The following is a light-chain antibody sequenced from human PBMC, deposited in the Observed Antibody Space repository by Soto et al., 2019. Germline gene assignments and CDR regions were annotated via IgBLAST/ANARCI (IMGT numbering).Light chain of an antibody. CDR3: QQANSFPIT. V-gene: IGKV1-12*01. CDR2: DAS. CDR1: QSISTW. J-gene: IGKJ5*01. Sequence: DIQMTQTPSTLSASAGDTVTITCRASQSISTWLAWYQQKAGRAPRLLIFDASSLQSGVPSRFSGSGSGTDFTLTISSLQPEDFATYYCQQANSFPITFGQGTRLEIK.